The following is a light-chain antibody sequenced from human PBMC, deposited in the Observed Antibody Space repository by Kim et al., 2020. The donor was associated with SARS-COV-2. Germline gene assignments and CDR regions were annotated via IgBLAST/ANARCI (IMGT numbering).Light chain of an antibody. CDR2: SAS. V-gene: IGKV3-20*01. CDR3: QQYITSPWT. CDR1: QSVTYNS. Sequence: EIVLTQSPGTLSLSPGERATLSCRASQSVTYNSLTWYQQKPGQAPRLLIYSASRRPPGIPDRFSGSGSGTDFTLTISRLEPEDFAVYYCQQYITSPWTFGQGTKVDIK. J-gene: IGKJ1*01.